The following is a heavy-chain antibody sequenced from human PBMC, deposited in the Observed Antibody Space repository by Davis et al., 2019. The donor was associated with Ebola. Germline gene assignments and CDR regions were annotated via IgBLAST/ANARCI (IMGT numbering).Heavy chain of an antibody. CDR1: GYTFTSYG. D-gene: IGHD2-15*01. Sequence: AASVKVSCKASGYTFTSYGISWVRQAPGQGLEWMGWISAYNGNTNYAQKLQGRVTMTTDTSTSTAYMELRSLRSDDTAVYYCARAISRYCSGGSCYWGWFDPWAREPWSPSPQ. CDR3: ARAISRYCSGGSCYWGWFDP. CDR2: ISAYNGNT. J-gene: IGHJ5*02. V-gene: IGHV1-18*01.